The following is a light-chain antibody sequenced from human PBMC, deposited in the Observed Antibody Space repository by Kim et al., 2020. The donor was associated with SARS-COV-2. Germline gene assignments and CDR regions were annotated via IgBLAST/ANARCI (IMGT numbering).Light chain of an antibody. Sequence: LTPGERAYLYGRARQTVNINYLAGYQVKRGQPPRVRIYGASSRATGIPDRFRGRGYGTDFSLTISRLEPEECGVDYCQQYGDSPYTFGQGTKLEI. CDR1: QTVNINY. J-gene: IGKJ2*01. V-gene: IGKV3-20*01. CDR3: QQYGDSPYT. CDR2: GAS.